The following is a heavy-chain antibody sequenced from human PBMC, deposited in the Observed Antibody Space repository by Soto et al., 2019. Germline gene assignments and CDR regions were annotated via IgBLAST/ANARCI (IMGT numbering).Heavy chain of an antibody. Sequence: QVQLVESGGGLVKPGGSPRLSCAASGFTFSGYYMSWIRQAPGKGLEWVSYISSSGSTIYYADSVKGRFTISRDNAKNSLYLQMNSLSAEDTAVYYCARVVDPPYGYYYYYMDVWGKGTTVTVSS. CDR1: GFTFSGYY. CDR2: ISSSGSTI. V-gene: IGHV3-11*01. D-gene: IGHD3-10*01. J-gene: IGHJ6*03. CDR3: ARVVDPPYGYYYYYMDV.